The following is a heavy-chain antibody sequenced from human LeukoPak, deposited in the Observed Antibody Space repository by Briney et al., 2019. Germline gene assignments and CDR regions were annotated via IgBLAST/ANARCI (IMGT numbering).Heavy chain of an antibody. Sequence: SETLSLTCAVYGGSFSGYYWSWIRQPPGKGLEWIGEINHSGSTNYNPSLKSRVSISVDTSKNQFSLKLSSVTAADTAVYYCARKDNGYDKTFDPWGQGTLVTVSS. CDR3: ARKDNGYDKTFDP. D-gene: IGHD5-12*01. CDR2: INHSGST. V-gene: IGHV4-34*01. CDR1: GGSFSGYY. J-gene: IGHJ5*02.